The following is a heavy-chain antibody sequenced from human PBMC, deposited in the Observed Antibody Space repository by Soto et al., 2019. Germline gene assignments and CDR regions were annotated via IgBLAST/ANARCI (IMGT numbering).Heavy chain of an antibody. CDR3: ARDPGYSSGWYHTYYYYGMDV. CDR1: GGTFSSYA. D-gene: IGHD6-19*01. CDR2: IIPIFGTA. J-gene: IGHJ6*02. V-gene: IGHV1-69*06. Sequence: ASVKVSCKASGGTFSSYATSWVRQAPGQGLEWMGGIIPIFGTANYAQKFQGRVTITADKSTSTAYMELSSLRSEDTAVYYCARDPGYSSGWYHTYYYYGMDVWGQGTTVTVSS.